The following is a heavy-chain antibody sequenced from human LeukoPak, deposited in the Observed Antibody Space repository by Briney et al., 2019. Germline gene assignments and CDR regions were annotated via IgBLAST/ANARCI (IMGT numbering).Heavy chain of an antibody. CDR2: IIPIFGTA. J-gene: IGHJ6*03. D-gene: IGHD2-2*01. CDR1: GGTFSSYA. V-gene: IGHV1-69*13. Sequence: SVKVSCKASGGTFSSYAISWVRQAPGQGLEWMGGIIPIFGTANYAQKFQGGVTITADESTSTAYMELSSLRSEDTAVYYCARSGEDCSSTSCYYYWGKGTTVTVSS. CDR3: ARSGEDCSSTSCYYY.